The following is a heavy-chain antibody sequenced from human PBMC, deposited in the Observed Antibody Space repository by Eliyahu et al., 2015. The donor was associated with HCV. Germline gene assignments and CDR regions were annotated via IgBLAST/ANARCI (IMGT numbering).Heavy chain of an antibody. V-gene: IGHV3-23*01. CDR3: AKDSVIAAADYGVFDY. CDR1: GFTFSSYA. Sequence: EVQLLESGGGLVQPGGSLRLSCAASGFTFSSYAMSWVRQAPGKGLEWVSAISGSGGSTYYADSVKGRFTISRDNSKNTLYLQMNSLRAEDTAVYYCAKDSVIAAADYGVFDYWGQGTLVTVSS. CDR2: ISGSGGST. J-gene: IGHJ4*02. D-gene: IGHD6-13*01.